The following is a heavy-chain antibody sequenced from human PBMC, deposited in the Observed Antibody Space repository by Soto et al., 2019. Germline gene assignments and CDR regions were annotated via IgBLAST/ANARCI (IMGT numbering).Heavy chain of an antibody. V-gene: IGHV3-23*01. J-gene: IGHJ5*02. D-gene: IGHD3-22*01. CDR3: AKDQDYYDSSGYYSGNNWFDP. CDR1: GFTFSGYS. CDR2: ISGSGGST. Sequence: GGSLRLSCAASGFTFSGYSMNWVRQAPGKGLEWVSAISGSGGSTYYADSVKGRFTISRDNSKNTLYLQMNSLRAEDTAVYYCAKDQDYYDSSGYYSGNNWFDPWGQGTLVTVSS.